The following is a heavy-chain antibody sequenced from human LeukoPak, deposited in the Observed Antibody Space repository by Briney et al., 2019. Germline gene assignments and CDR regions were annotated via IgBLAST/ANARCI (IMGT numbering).Heavy chain of an antibody. D-gene: IGHD6-19*01. CDR2: IYYSGST. J-gene: IGHJ5*02. V-gene: IGHV4-59*01. Sequence: SETLSLTCTVSGGSISSYYWSWIRQPPGKGLEWLGYIYYSGSTNYNPSLKSRVTISVDTSKNQFSLKLSSVTAADTAVYYCARAGYSSGWYGNWFDPWGQGTLVTVSS. CDR3: ARAGYSSGWYGNWFDP. CDR1: GGSISSYY.